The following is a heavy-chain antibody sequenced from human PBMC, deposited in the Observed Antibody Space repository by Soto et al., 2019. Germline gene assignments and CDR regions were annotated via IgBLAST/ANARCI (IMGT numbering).Heavy chain of an antibody. CDR1: GFTFSSYG. Sequence: QVQLVESGGGVVQLGRSLRLSCAASGFTFSSYGMHWVRQAPGKGLEWVAVISYDGSNKYYADSVKGRFTISRDNSKNTLYLQMNSLRAEDTAVYYCAKARADIVAVVAAYTEGYFDYWGQGTLVTVSS. CDR2: ISYDGSNK. V-gene: IGHV3-30*18. J-gene: IGHJ4*02. D-gene: IGHD2-15*01. CDR3: AKARADIVAVVAAYTEGYFDY.